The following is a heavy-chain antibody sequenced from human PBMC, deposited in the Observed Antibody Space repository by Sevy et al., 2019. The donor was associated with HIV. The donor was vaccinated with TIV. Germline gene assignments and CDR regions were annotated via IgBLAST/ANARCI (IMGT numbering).Heavy chain of an antibody. V-gene: IGHV1-24*01. J-gene: IGHJ4*02. CDR3: ATTKDYYESSGSPFDY. Sequence: ASVKVSCKVSGKTLSQLSMHWVRQAPGKGLEWLVTFDPEDGETRYAQNFQGRVTMTEDTSTDTAYLELRSLRSEDTALYYCATTKDYYESSGSPFDYWGQRTLVTVSS. CDR2: FDPEDGET. D-gene: IGHD3-22*01. CDR1: GKTLSQLS.